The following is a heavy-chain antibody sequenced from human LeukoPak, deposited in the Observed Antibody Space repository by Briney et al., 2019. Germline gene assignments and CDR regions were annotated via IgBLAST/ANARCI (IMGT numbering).Heavy chain of an antibody. V-gene: IGHV1-2*02. CDR1: GYTFTGYY. J-gene: IGHJ4*02. CDR3: AIERPLYGDYARFDY. Sequence: ASVKVSCKASGYTFTGYYMHWVRQAPGQGLEWMGWINPNSGGTNYAQKFQGRVTMTRDTSIRTAYMELSRLRSDDTAVYYCAIERPLYGDYARFDYWGQGTLVTVSS. CDR2: INPNSGGT. D-gene: IGHD4-17*01.